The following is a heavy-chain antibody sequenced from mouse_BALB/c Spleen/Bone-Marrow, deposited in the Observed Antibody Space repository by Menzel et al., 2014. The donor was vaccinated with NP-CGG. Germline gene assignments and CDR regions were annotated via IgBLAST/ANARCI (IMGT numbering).Heavy chain of an antibody. CDR2: ISDGGSYT. Sequence: EVMLVESGGGLVKPGGSLKLYCAASGFTFSDYYMYWVRQTPEKRLEWVATISDGGSYTDYPGSVKGRFTVSRDNAKNNLYLQMSSLKSEDTAMYFCARTYRPFALDYWGQGTSVTVSS. J-gene: IGHJ4*01. CDR1: GFTFSDYY. V-gene: IGHV5-4*02. D-gene: IGHD2-14*01. CDR3: ARTYRPFALDY.